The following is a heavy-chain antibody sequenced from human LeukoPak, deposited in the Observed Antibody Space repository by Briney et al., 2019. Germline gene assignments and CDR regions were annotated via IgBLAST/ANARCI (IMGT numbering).Heavy chain of an antibody. CDR2: ISYDGSNE. J-gene: IGHJ4*02. CDR1: GFTFKSYH. V-gene: IGHV3-30-3*01. Sequence: GGSLRLSCAASGFTFKSYHIHWVRQAPGKGLEWVAVISYDGSNEYYADSVRGRFTISRDNSKNTLYLQMTGLRADDTAVYYCARESTSGWFDYWGQGTLVTVSS. D-gene: IGHD6-19*01. CDR3: ARESTSGWFDY.